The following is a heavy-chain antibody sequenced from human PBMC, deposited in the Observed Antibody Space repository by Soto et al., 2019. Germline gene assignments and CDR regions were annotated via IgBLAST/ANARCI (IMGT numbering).Heavy chain of an antibody. J-gene: IGHJ4*02. V-gene: IGHV4-31*03. CDR3: ARHESGNIGVYFDY. CDR2: IYYSGST. CDR1: GGSISSGGYY. Sequence: SETLSLTCTVSGGSISSGGYYWSWIRQHPGKGLEWIGYIYYSGSTYYNTSLKSRVTISVDTSKNQFSLKLSSVTAADTAVYYCARHESGNIGVYFDYWGQGTLVTVSS. D-gene: IGHD6-19*01.